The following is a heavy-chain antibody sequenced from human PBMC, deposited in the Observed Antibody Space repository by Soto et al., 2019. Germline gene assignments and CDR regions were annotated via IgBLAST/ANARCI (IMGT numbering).Heavy chain of an antibody. J-gene: IGHJ6*02. D-gene: IGHD6-13*01. CDR2: IYPGDSET. CDR1: GYGFTSYW. V-gene: IGHV5-51*01. CDR3: ARSNLYSSSWYYYYYGMDV. Sequence: LGESLKISCKGSGYGFTSYWIGWVRQMPGKGLEWIGVIYPGDSETRYSPSFQGQVTISADKSISTAYLQWSSLKASDTAMYYCARSNLYSSSWYYYYYGMDVWGQGTTVTVSS.